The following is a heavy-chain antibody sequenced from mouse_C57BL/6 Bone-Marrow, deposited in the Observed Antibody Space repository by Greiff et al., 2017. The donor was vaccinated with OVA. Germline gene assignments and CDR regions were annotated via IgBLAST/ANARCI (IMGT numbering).Heavy chain of an antibody. Sequence: QVQLQQSGAELMKPGASVKLSCKATGYTFTGYWIEWVKQRPGHGLEWIGEILPGSGSTNSNEKFKGKATFTADTSSNTAYMQLSSLTTEDSAISYWARGGAPYDYGLYRYFDVWGTGTTVTVSS. CDR3: ARGGAPYDYGLYRYFDV. D-gene: IGHD2-4*01. CDR2: ILPGSGST. J-gene: IGHJ1*03. V-gene: IGHV1-9*01. CDR1: GYTFTGYW.